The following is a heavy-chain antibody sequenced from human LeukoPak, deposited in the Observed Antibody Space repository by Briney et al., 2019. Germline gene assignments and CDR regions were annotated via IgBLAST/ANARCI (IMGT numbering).Heavy chain of an antibody. CDR3: ARDGAYSLGLIWLDP. CDR1: GYSFGGYY. D-gene: IGHD5-18*01. V-gene: IGHV1-2*06. Sequence: ASVKVSCKTSGYSFGGYYIHWVRQAPGQGLEWMGRINPNSANTEYAQKFQGRVTMTRDTSTNTVFMELSSLRSDDTAVYYCARDGAYSLGLIWLDPWGQGTPVSVSS. J-gene: IGHJ5*02. CDR2: INPNSANT.